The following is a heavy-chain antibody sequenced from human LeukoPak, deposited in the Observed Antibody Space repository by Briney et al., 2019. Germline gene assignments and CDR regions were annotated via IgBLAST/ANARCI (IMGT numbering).Heavy chain of an antibody. V-gene: IGHV1-46*01. Sequence: ASVKVSCKALGYTFTDHYFHWLRQAPGQGLEWMGIINPSGGSTSYAQKFQGRVTMTRDTSTSTVYMELSSLRSEDTAVYYCARVVKNSSGGRYTRFDPWGQGTLVTVSS. CDR2: INPSGGST. CDR3: ARVVKNSSGGRYTRFDP. J-gene: IGHJ5*02. D-gene: IGHD2-15*01. CDR1: GYTFTDHY.